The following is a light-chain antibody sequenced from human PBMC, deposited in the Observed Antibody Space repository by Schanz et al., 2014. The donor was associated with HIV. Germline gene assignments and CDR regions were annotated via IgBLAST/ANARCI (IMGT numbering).Light chain of an antibody. CDR2: GVS. Sequence: EIVLTQSPATLSLSPGERATLSCRASQSISTYLAWYQQKPGQAPRLLIYGVSIRAAGISDKFSGSGSGTDFTLTISRLEPGDSAVYYCQQYGSSPRTFGQGTKVEI. CDR3: QQYGSSPRT. V-gene: IGKV3-20*01. J-gene: IGKJ1*01. CDR1: QSISTY.